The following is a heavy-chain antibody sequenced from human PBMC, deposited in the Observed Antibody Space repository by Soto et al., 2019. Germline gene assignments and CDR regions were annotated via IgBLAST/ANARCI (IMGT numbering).Heavy chain of an antibody. V-gene: IGHV4-39*01. CDR2: IYYSGGT. D-gene: IGHD3-9*01. Sequence: SETLSLTCTVSGGSISSSSYYWGWIRQPPGKGLEWIGSIYYSGGTYYNPSLKSRVTISVDTSKNQFSLKLSSVTAADTAVYYCARLAPGYYDILTGYSGGLIDYWGQGTLVTVSS. CDR3: ARLAPGYYDILTGYSGGLIDY. J-gene: IGHJ4*02. CDR1: GGSISSSSYY.